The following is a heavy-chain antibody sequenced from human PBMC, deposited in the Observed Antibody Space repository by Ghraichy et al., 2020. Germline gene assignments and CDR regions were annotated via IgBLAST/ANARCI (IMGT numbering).Heavy chain of an antibody. D-gene: IGHD3-22*01. V-gene: IGHV4-39*01. CDR1: GGSISSSSYY. CDR3: ARRTPGYYDSSGYHAYLFDY. Sequence: SETLSLTCTVSGGSISSSSYYWGWIRQPPGKGLEWIGSIYYSGSTYYNPSLKSRVTISVDTSKNQFSLKLSSVTAADTAVYYCARRTPGYYDSSGYHAYLFDYWGQGTLVTVSS. J-gene: IGHJ4*02. CDR2: IYYSGST.